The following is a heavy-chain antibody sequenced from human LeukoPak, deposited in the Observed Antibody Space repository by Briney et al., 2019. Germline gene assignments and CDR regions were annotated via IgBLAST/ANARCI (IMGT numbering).Heavy chain of an antibody. J-gene: IGHJ4*02. D-gene: IGHD1-26*01. CDR1: GDSVSSNNAA. CDR3: ARGGRGLTVGVFEY. CDR2: TYYRSKWYS. V-gene: IGHV6-1*01. Sequence: SQTLSLTCAISGDSVSSNNAAWNWIRQSPSRGLEWLGRTYYRSKWYSDSAVSVKSRISINPDTSKNQVSLHLDSVTPDDTAVYYCARGGRGLTVGVFEYWGQGTLVTVSS.